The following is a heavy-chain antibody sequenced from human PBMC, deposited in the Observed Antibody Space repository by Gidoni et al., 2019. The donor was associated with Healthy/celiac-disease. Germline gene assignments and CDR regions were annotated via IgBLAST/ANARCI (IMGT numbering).Heavy chain of an antibody. CDR2: INSDGSST. CDR3: ASGGGSGSYYTTDY. J-gene: IGHJ4*02. CDR1: GFTFSSYW. Sequence: EVQLVESGGGLVQPGGSLRLSCAASGFTFSSYWMHWVRQAPGKGLVWVSRINSDGSSTSYADSVKGRFTISRDNAKNTLYLQMNSLRAEDTAVYYCASGGGSGSYYTTDYWGQGTLVTVSS. D-gene: IGHD3-10*01. V-gene: IGHV3-74*01.